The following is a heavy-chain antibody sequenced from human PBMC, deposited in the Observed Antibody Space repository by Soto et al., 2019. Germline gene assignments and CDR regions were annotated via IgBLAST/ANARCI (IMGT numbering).Heavy chain of an antibody. D-gene: IGHD3-22*01. CDR1: GGTFSSYT. CDR2: IIPILGIA. Sequence: SVNVSCKASGGTFSSYTISWVRQAPGQGLEWMGRIIPILGIANYAQKFQGRVTITADKSTSTAYMELSSLRSEDTAVYYCARMGSDYDSSGYNYYYYGMDVWGQGTTVTVSS. CDR3: ARMGSDYDSSGYNYYYYGMDV. V-gene: IGHV1-69*02. J-gene: IGHJ6*02.